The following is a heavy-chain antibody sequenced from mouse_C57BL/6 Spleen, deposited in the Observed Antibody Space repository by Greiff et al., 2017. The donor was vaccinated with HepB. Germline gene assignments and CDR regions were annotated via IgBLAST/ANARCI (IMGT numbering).Heavy chain of an antibody. CDR1: GFTFSNYW. Sequence: DVKLVESGGGLVQPGGSMKLSCVASGFTFSNYWMNWVRQSPEKGLEWVAQIRLKSDNYATHYAESVKGRLTISRDDTTSSVYLQMNNLRAEDTESYYCTEGGKGFAYWGQGTLVTVSA. CDR3: TEGGKGFAY. CDR2: IRLKSDNYAT. J-gene: IGHJ3*01. V-gene: IGHV6-3*01.